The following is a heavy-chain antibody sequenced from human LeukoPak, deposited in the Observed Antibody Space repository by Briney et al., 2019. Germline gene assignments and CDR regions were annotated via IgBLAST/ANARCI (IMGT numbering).Heavy chain of an antibody. J-gene: IGHJ4*02. D-gene: IGHD6-19*01. V-gene: IGHV1-24*01. Sequence: GASVKVSCKVSGYTLTELSMHWVRQAPGKGLEWMGGFDPEDGETIYAQKFQGRVTMTEDTSTDTAYMKLSSLRSEDTAVYYCATPYSSGWYYFDYWGQGTLVTVSS. CDR3: ATPYSSGWYYFDY. CDR1: GYTLTELS. CDR2: FDPEDGET.